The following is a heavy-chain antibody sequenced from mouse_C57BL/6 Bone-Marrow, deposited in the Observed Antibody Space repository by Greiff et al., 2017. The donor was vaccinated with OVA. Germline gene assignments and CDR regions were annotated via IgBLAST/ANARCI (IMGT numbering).Heavy chain of an antibody. J-gene: IGHJ1*03. V-gene: IGHV1-82*01. D-gene: IGHD1-1*01. Sequence: QVQLKQSGPELVKPGASVKISCKASGYAFSSSWMNWVKQRPGKGLEWIGRIYPGDGDTNYNGKFKGKATLTADKSSSTAYMQLSSLTSEDSAVYFCARYLYYYGSSSYFDVWGTGTTVTVSS. CDR2: IYPGDGDT. CDR3: ARYLYYYGSSSYFDV. CDR1: GYAFSSSW.